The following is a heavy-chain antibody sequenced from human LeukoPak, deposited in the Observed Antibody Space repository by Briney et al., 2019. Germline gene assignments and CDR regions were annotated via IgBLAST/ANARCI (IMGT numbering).Heavy chain of an antibody. CDR1: GFTFSNYW. J-gene: IGHJ4*02. D-gene: IGHD1-26*01. V-gene: IGHV3-74*01. CDR3: ARTVGIVGATVDY. CDR2: INGDGSST. Sequence: GGSLRLSCAASGFTFSNYWMHWARQTPGKGLVWVSHINGDGSSTNYADSVKGRFTISRDNAKNTLYLQMNSLRAEDTAVYYCARTVGIVGATVDYWGQGTLVTVSS.